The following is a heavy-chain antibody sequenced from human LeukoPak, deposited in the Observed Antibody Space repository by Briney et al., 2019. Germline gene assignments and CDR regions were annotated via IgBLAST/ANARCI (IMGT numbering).Heavy chain of an antibody. CDR1: GGSFSGYY. CDR2: INHSGSP. CDR3: ARGRYDYVWGSYRYTGSYYYYYMDV. Sequence: SETLSLTCAVYGGSFSGYYWSCMRQPPGKGLEWIGEINHSGSPNYNPSLKSRVTISVDTSKNQFSLKLISVTAADTAVYYCARGRYDYVWGSYRYTGSYYYYYMDVWGKGTTVTVSS. J-gene: IGHJ6*03. V-gene: IGHV4-34*01. D-gene: IGHD3-16*02.